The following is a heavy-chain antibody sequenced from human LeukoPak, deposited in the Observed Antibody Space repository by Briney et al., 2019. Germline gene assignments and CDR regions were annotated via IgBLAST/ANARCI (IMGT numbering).Heavy chain of an antibody. J-gene: IGHJ4*02. CDR1: GGSISSSNYL. CDR3: ARETSLAGFASGLGFNY. D-gene: IGHD6-19*01. V-gene: IGHV4-39*02. Sequence: SETLSLTCTVSGGSISSSNYLWVWIRQPPGKGLEWIATIYYSGSTYYNPSLKSRVTISVDTSKNQFSLKLTSVTAADTAVYYCARETSLAGFASGLGFNYWGQGILVTVSS. CDR2: IYYSGST.